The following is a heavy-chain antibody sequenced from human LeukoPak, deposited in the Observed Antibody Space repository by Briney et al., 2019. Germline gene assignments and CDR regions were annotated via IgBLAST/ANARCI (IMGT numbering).Heavy chain of an antibody. D-gene: IGHD3-3*01. CDR2: IYYSGST. Sequence: PSETLSLTCVVSGGSISSSSYYWGWVRQPPGTGLEWLGSIYYSGSTYYNPSLKTRATISVDTSKNQFPLKLSSVTAADTAVYYCARPGLEWFNWFDPWGQGTLVTVSP. CDR1: GGSISSSSYY. CDR3: ARPGLEWFNWFDP. V-gene: IGHV4-39*01. J-gene: IGHJ5*02.